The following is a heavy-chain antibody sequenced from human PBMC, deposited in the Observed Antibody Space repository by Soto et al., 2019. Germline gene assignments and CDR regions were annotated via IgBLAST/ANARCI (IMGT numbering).Heavy chain of an antibody. CDR1: GYSISRGYY. CDR2: DYHGGST. D-gene: IGHD3-22*01. Sequence: PSETLSLTCAVPGYSISRGYYWGWLRQPPGKGLEWIGSDYHGGSTYYNPTHNSRVTLSIAMTNNHVSLILNSVTAADTAVYYCARVGPWVPYYYDSSPYTFENWFDPWGQGTLVTVSS. V-gene: IGHV4-38-2*01. J-gene: IGHJ5*02. CDR3: ARVGPWVPYYYDSSPYTFENWFDP.